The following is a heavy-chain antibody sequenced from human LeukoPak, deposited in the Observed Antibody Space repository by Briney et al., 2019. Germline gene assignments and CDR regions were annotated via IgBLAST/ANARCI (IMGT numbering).Heavy chain of an antibody. CDR2: IYYSGST. J-gene: IGHJ5*02. CDR3: TRYQLLGLVGWFDP. V-gene: IGHV4-59*01. CDR1: GGSISSYY. D-gene: IGHD2-2*01. Sequence: NPSETLSLTCTVSGGSISSYYWSWVRQPPGKGLEWIGYIYYSGSTNYNPSLKSRVTISVDTSKNQFSLKLSSVTAADTAVYYCTRYQLLGLVGWFDPWGQGTLVTVSS.